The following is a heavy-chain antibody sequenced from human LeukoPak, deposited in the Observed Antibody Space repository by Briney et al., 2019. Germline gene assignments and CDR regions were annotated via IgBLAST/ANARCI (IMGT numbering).Heavy chain of an antibody. V-gene: IGHV3-7*01. CDR2: IKQDGSEK. J-gene: IGHJ6*03. D-gene: IGHD6-13*01. CDR3: ARESAAAGPSDYYYMDV. Sequence: GGSLRLSCLTSGFTFVNASMSWVRQAPGKGLEWVANIKQDGSEKYYVDSVKGRFTISRDNAKNSLYLQMNSLRAEDTAVYYCARESAAAGPSDYYYMDVWGKGTTVTVSS. CDR1: GFTFVNAS.